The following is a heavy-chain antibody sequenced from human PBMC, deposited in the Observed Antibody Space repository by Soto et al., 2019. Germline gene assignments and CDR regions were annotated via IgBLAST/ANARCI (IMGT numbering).Heavy chain of an antibody. J-gene: IGHJ5*02. CDR2: IKQDGSEK. D-gene: IGHD2-8*01. CDR3: ARDRGQHCTNGVCYWFDP. CDR1: GFTFSSYW. Sequence: EVQLVESGGGLVQPGGSLRLSCAASGFTFSSYWMSWVRQAPGKGLEWVANIKQDGSEKYYVDSVKGRFTISRDNAKNSLYLQMNSLRAEDTAVYYCARDRGQHCTNGVCYWFDPWGQGTLVTVSS. V-gene: IGHV3-7*03.